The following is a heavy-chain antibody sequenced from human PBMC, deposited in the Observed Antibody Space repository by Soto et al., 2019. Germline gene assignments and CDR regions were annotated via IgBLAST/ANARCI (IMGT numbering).Heavy chain of an antibody. D-gene: IGHD3-3*01. CDR1: GGTFSSYA. Sequence: QVQLVQSGAEVKKPGSSVKVSCKPSGGTFSSYAISWVRQAPGQGLEWMGGIIPIFGTANYEQKFQGRVTITADESTSTAYMELSRLRSEDTAVYYCARKDFWSGPLFDWRQGTLVTVSS. V-gene: IGHV1-69*01. CDR2: IIPIFGTA. CDR3: ARKDFWSGPLFD. J-gene: IGHJ4*02.